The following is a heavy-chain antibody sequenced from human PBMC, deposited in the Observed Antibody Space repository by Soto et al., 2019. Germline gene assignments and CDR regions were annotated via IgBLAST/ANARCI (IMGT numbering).Heavy chain of an antibody. D-gene: IGHD6-13*01. Sequence: EVQLLESGGGLVQPGGSLRLSCTASGFTFSRHAMTWVRQAPGKGLEWVSGLSDSGGSIYYADSVKGRFTISRDNSMNTLYLQMNTLRAEATAIYYCAKASSSWYAGFFDLWGQGTLVTVSS. CDR2: LSDSGGSI. CDR3: AKASSSWYAGFFDL. CDR1: GFTFSRHA. V-gene: IGHV3-23*01. J-gene: IGHJ4*02.